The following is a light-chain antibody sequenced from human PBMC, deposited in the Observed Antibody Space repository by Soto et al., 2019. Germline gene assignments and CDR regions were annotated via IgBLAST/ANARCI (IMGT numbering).Light chain of an antibody. CDR2: GAS. CDR3: QQYGSSPVT. CDR1: QSVSSSY. V-gene: IGKV3-20*01. Sequence: IVLTQSPGSLSLSPGEGATLSCRASQSVSSSYLAWYQQKPGQAPRLLIYGASSRATGIPDRFSGSGSGTDFTLTISRLEPEDFVVYYCQQYGSSPVTFGQGTKVDIK. J-gene: IGKJ1*01.